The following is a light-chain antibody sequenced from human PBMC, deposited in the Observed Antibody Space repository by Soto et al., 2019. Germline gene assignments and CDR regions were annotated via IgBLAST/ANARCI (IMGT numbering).Light chain of an antibody. J-gene: IGKJ2*01. CDR1: QSVNSNS. CDR3: QQYDTSPQVMYT. Sequence: EILLTQSPATPSLSPGERATLSCRASQSVNSNSLAWYQQKPGQAPRLLIYGASSRATGISDRFSGSGSGADFTLTISRLEPEDFAVYHCQQYDTSPQVMYTFGQGTKLEIK. CDR2: GAS. V-gene: IGKV3-20*01.